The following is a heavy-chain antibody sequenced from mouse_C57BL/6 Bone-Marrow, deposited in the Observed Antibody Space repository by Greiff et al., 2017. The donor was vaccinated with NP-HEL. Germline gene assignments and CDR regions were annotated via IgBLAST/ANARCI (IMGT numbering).Heavy chain of an antibody. Sequence: VKLMESGAELARPGASVKLSCKASGYTFTSYGISWVKQRTGQGLEWIGEIYPRSGNTYYNEKFKGKATLTADKSSSTAYMELRSLTSEDSAVYFCAMGDYDGFAYWGQGTLVTVSA. CDR3: AMGDYDGFAY. V-gene: IGHV1-81*01. D-gene: IGHD2-4*01. J-gene: IGHJ3*01. CDR2: IYPRSGNT. CDR1: GYTFTSYG.